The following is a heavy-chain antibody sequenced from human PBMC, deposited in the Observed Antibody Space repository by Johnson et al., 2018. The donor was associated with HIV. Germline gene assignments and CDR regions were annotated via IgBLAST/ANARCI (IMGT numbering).Heavy chain of an antibody. CDR3: AKDGRWFVEFSDAFDI. V-gene: IGHV3-30*02. J-gene: IGHJ3*02. CDR2: IRYDGSNK. CDR1: GFTFSSYG. D-gene: IGHD3-10*01. Sequence: QMQLVESGGGVVQPGGSLRLSCAASGFTFSSYGMHWVRQAPGKGLEWVAFIRYDGSNKYYADSVKGRFTISRDNSKNTLYLQMNSLRAEDTAVYYCAKDGRWFVEFSDAFDIWGQGTMVTVSS.